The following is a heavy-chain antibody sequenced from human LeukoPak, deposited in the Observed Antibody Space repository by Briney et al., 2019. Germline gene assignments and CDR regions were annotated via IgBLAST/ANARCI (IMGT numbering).Heavy chain of an antibody. Sequence: SDTLSLTCTVCGGSISSGSYYWRWIRQPPGKGLEWIGSIYYSGSTYYTPSLKIRITISVDTSKNQFSLKLSSVTAADTAVYYCARQLGYCSSTSCYADNVDYWGQGTLVTVSS. V-gene: IGHV4-39*01. D-gene: IGHD2-2*01. CDR1: GGSISSGSYY. CDR3: ARQLGYCSSTSCYADNVDY. J-gene: IGHJ4*02. CDR2: IYYSGST.